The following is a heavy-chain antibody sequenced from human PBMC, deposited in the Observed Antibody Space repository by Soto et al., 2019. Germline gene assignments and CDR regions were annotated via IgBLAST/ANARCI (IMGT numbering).Heavy chain of an antibody. V-gene: IGHV3-48*02. CDR3: ARGYSSSWFVKPFDY. J-gene: IGHJ4*02. CDR2: ISSSSSTI. Sequence: EVQLVESGGGLVQPGGSLRLSCAASGFTFSSYSMNWVRQAPGKGLEWVSYISSSSSTIYCADSVKGRFTISRDNAKNSLYLQMNSLRDEDTAVYYCARGYSSSWFVKPFDYWGQGTLVTVSS. D-gene: IGHD6-13*01. CDR1: GFTFSSYS.